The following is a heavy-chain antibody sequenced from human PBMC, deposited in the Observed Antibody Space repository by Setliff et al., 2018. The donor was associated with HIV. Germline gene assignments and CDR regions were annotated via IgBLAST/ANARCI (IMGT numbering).Heavy chain of an antibody. V-gene: IGHV1-2*06. CDR1: GYTFTEYF. Sequence: ASVKVSCKASGYTFTEYFMHWVRQAPGQGLEWLGRIDPKSGVANYLKKFQGRVIMTRDTSTNTAYMELIRPRFDDTAVYFCARAHFLVAMTRNWFDPWGQGTLVTVSS. CDR3: ARAHFLVAMTRNWFDP. J-gene: IGHJ5*02. CDR2: IDPKSGVA. D-gene: IGHD5-12*01.